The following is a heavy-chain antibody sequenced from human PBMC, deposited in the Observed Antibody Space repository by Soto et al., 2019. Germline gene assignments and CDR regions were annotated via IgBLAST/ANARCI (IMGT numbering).Heavy chain of an antibody. CDR2: IIPIFGTA. J-gene: IGHJ6*02. Sequence: QVQLVQSGAEVKKPGSSVKVSCKASGGTFSTYAIDWVRQAPGQGLEWMGGIIPIFGTANYAQKFQGRVTITADESTSTAYMELSSLRSEDTAVYYCAGLGYCSGGSCYSDYYYGMDVWGQGTTVTVSS. CDR1: GGTFSTYA. D-gene: IGHD2-15*01. CDR3: AGLGYCSGGSCYSDYYYGMDV. V-gene: IGHV1-69*01.